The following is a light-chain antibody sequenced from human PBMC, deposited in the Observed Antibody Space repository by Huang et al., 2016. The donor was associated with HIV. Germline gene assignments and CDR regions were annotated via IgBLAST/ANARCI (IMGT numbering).Light chain of an antibody. CDR1: QGIGNS. CDR2: ATS. Sequence: DIQMTQSPSSLSASVGDRVTITCRASQGIGNSLAWYQQKPEKTPRLLLDATSSLESGVPSRFSGSGSGTHYTPTITTLQPEDIASYSCQQYQSIPWTFGQGTKVEI. J-gene: IGKJ1*01. V-gene: IGKV1-NL1*01. CDR3: QQYQSIPWT.